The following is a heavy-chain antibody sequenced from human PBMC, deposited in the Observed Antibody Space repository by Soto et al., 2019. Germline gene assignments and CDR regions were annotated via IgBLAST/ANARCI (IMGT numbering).Heavy chain of an antibody. CDR2: ISSSSSYT. Sequence: GGSLRLSCAASGFTFSDYYMSWIRQAPGKXLEWVSYISSSSSYTNYADSVKGRFTISRDNAKNSLYLQMNSLRAEDTAVYYCARGSYDSSGYYAYGMDVWGQGTTVTVSS. CDR3: ARGSYDSSGYYAYGMDV. V-gene: IGHV3-11*05. CDR1: GFTFSDYY. D-gene: IGHD3-22*01. J-gene: IGHJ6*02.